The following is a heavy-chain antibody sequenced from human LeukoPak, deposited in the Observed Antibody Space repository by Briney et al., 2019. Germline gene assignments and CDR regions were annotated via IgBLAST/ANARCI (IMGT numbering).Heavy chain of an antibody. CDR3: AKKRGTGVQRFIDY. CDR1: GGSISSSN. D-gene: IGHD7-27*01. V-gene: IGHV3-23*01. J-gene: IGHJ4*02. Sequence: GTLSLTCSVSGGSISSSNWWSWVRQAPGKGLEWVSAISSTGGSTYYADSVKGRFTISRDSSNNTLFLQMNSLRAEDTAVYYCAKKRGTGVQRFIDYWGQGTLVTVSS. CDR2: ISSTGGST.